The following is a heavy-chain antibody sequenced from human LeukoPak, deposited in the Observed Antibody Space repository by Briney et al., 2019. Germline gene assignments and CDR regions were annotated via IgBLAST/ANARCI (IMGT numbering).Heavy chain of an antibody. CDR2: IYYSGST. CDR3: AHYGGYDLARYFDY. J-gene: IGHJ4*02. D-gene: IGHD5-12*01. CDR1: GGSISSYY. V-gene: IGHV4-59*01. Sequence: SETLSLTCTVSGGSISSYYWSWIRQPPGKGLEWIGYIYYSGSTNYNPSLKSRVTISVDTSKNQFSLKLSPVTAADTAVYYCAHYGGYDLARYFDYWGQGTLVTVSS.